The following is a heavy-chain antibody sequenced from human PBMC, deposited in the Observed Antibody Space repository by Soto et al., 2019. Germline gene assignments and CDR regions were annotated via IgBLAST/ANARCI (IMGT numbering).Heavy chain of an antibody. V-gene: IGHV4-30-4*01. CDR2: IYYSGST. CDR1: GGSISSGDYY. D-gene: IGHD2-8*01. CDR3: AREGRYCTNGVCLPYYFDY. J-gene: IGHJ4*02. Sequence: SETLSLTCTVSGGSISSGDYYWSWIRQPPGKGLEWIGYIYYSGSTYYNPSLKSRVTISVDTSKNQFSLKLSSVTAADTAVYYCAREGRYCTNGVCLPYYFDYWGQGTLVTISS.